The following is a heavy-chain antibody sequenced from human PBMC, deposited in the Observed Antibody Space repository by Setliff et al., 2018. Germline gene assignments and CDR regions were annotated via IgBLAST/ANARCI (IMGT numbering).Heavy chain of an antibody. V-gene: IGHV4-4*02. CDR3: ARHRLWLVRGGYFDY. CDR1: GDSISSGNW. D-gene: IGHD6-19*01. Sequence: SETLSLTCAVSGDSISSGNWWSWVRQPPEKGLEWIGEINHSGSTYYDPSLKSRVTISVDTSKNQFSLNLSSVTAADTAVYYCARHRLWLVRGGYFDYWGQGTLVTVSS. CDR2: INHSGST. J-gene: IGHJ4*02.